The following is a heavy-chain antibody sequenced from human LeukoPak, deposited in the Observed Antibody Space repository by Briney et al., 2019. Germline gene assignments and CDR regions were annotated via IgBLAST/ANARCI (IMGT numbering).Heavy chain of an antibody. CDR1: RFTFSTYS. D-gene: IGHD2-15*01. V-gene: IGHV3-48*01. CDR2: IIGSSTTI. J-gene: IGHJ6*03. Sequence: GGSLRLSCAASRFTFSTYSMNGVRQAPGKGLEWVSYIIGSSTTIYYADSVKGRFTIYRDNAKNSLYLQMNCLRAEDTAVYYCARDRFATDYYYYYYMDVWGKGTTVTVSS. CDR3: ARDRFATDYYYYYYMDV.